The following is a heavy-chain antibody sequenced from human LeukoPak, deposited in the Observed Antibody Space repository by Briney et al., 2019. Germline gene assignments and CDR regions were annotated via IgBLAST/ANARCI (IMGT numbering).Heavy chain of an antibody. J-gene: IGHJ4*02. Sequence: ASVKVSCKASGYTFTSYGISWVRQAPGQGLEWMGWISAYNGNTNYAQKLQGRVTMTTDTSTSTAYMELRSLRSDDTAVYYCARDYTSGCYYDSSGYPDYWGQGTLVTVSS. CDR3: ARDYTSGCYYDSSGYPDY. D-gene: IGHD3-22*01. CDR1: GYTFTSYG. CDR2: ISAYNGNT. V-gene: IGHV1-18*01.